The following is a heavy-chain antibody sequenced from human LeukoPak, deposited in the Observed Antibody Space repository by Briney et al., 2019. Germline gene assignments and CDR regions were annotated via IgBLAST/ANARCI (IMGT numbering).Heavy chain of an antibody. J-gene: IGHJ6*02. D-gene: IGHD3-10*01. CDR3: ARDNVGYYYGSGSYERGMDV. CDR1: GYTFTSYG. CDR2: ISAYNGNT. Sequence: ASVKVSCKASGYTFTSYGISWVRQAPGQGLEWMGWISAYNGNTNYAQKLQGRVTMTTDTSTSTAYMELRSLRSEDTAVYYCARDNVGYYYGSGSYERGMDVWGQGTTVTVSS. V-gene: IGHV1-18*01.